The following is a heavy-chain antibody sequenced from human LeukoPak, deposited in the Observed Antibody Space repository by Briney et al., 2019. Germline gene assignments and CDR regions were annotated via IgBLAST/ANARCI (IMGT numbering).Heavy chain of an antibody. CDR1: GFTFSSYA. D-gene: IGHD2-15*01. CDR3: VKGGYCSGGSCYWDFDY. CDR2: ISSNGGST. Sequence: PGGSLRLSCSASGFTFSSYAMHCVRQAPGKGLEYVSAISSNGGSTYYADSVKGRFTISRDNSKNTLYLQMSSLRAEDTAVYYCVKGGYCSGGSCYWDFDYWGQGTLVTVSS. J-gene: IGHJ4*02. V-gene: IGHV3-64D*09.